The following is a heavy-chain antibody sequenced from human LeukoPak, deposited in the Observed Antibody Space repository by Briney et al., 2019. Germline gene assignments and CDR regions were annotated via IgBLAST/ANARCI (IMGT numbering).Heavy chain of an antibody. J-gene: IGHJ5*02. CDR3: AKRLGSWHNWFDP. D-gene: IGHD6-13*01. Sequence: PGGSLRLSCAASGFTFSSYGMHWVRQAPGKGLEWVAFIRYDGSNKYYADSVKGRFTISRDNSKNTLYLQMNSLRAEDTAVYYCAKRLGSWHNWFDPWGQGTLVTVSS. CDR2: IRYDGSNK. V-gene: IGHV3-30*02. CDR1: GFTFSSYG.